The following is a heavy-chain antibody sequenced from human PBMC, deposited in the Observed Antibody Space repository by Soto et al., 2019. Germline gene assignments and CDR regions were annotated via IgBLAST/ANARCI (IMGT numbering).Heavy chain of an antibody. D-gene: IGHD2-15*01. V-gene: IGHV1-69*01. CDR2: ITPVFGRP. J-gene: IGHJ4*02. Sequence: QVQLVQSGAEVREPGSSVKVSCKASGDSFSNFAISWVRQAPGQGLEWMGGITPVFGRPNYALNFKGRVSITADESTGTAFMGLTSLRSEDTAVYYCATKSCRGGSCYSWRFDNWGQGTLITVSS. CDR1: GDSFSNFA. CDR3: ATKSCRGGSCYSWRFDN.